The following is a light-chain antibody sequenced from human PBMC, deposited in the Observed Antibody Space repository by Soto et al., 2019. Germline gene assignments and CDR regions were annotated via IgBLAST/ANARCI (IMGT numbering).Light chain of an antibody. CDR1: QSVRGNY. V-gene: IGKV3-20*01. CDR3: QYYGASPLT. CDR2: AAS. J-gene: IGKJ4*01. Sequence: EIVLTQPPGTLSLSPGERATLSCRASQSVRGNYLAWYQQKPGQPPRLLIYAASSRATGIPDRFSGSGSGTDFSLTISRLEPEDFAVYYCQYYGASPLTFGGGTKVEIK.